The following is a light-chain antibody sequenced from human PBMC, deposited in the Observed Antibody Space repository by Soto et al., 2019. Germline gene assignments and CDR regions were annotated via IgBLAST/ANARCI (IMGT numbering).Light chain of an antibody. J-gene: IGKJ5*01. Sequence: DVQMTQSPSTLSASVGDRVTITCRASQSISSWLAWYQQKPGKAPKLLIYRASSLESGVPSRFSGSGSGTEFTLTISSLQPDDLATYYCQQYNSYWITFGQGTRLEIK. CDR3: QQYNSYWIT. V-gene: IGKV1-5*03. CDR1: QSISSW. CDR2: RAS.